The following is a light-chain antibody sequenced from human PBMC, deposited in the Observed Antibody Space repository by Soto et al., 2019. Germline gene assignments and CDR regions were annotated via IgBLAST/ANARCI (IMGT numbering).Light chain of an antibody. Sequence: AIQMTQSPSYLSASVGDRVTITCRASQDIRNHLAWYQQKPGTAPKVLMSAASSFQTGVPSRISGSVSGTDFTLTISSLQSEDFATYYCLQDFNFPFTFGQGTKLEVK. CDR2: AAS. V-gene: IGKV1-6*01. CDR3: LQDFNFPFT. J-gene: IGKJ2*01. CDR1: QDIRNH.